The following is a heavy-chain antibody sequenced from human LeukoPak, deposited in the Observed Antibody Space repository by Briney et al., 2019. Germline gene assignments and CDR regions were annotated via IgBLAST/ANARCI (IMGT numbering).Heavy chain of an antibody. Sequence: PSETRSLTCTVSGGSISSSSYYRGWIRQPPGKGLEWIGSIYYSGSTYYNPSLKRRVTISVDTSKNPFSRKLSSVTAADTAVYYCARPHYGSGSYYPYYFDYWGQGTLVTVSS. CDR1: GGSISSSSYY. J-gene: IGHJ4*02. CDR3: ARPHYGSGSYYPYYFDY. CDR2: IYYSGST. V-gene: IGHV4-39*01. D-gene: IGHD3-10*01.